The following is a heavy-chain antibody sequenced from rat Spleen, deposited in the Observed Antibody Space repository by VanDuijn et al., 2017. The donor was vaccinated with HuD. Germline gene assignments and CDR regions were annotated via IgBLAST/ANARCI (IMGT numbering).Heavy chain of an antibody. V-gene: IGHV4-2*01. J-gene: IGHJ2*01. D-gene: IGHD4-3*01. CDR2: INEDGSTT. CDR3: AREGMRGTGTYFDY. CDR1: GFNFNDYW. Sequence: EVQLVESGGGLVQPGRSLKLSCTASGFNFNDYWMGWVRQAPGKGLKWIGEINEDGSTTNCIPSLMDKFTMSRDNVQNTLYLQMTKLGSEDTAIYYCAREGMRGTGTYFDYWGQGVMVTVSS.